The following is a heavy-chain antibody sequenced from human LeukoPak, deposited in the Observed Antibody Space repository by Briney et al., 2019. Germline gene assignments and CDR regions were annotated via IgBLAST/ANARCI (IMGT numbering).Heavy chain of an antibody. V-gene: IGHV3-21*04. D-gene: IGHD3-10*01. CDR2: ISSSSSYI. CDR1: GFTFSYYS. CDR3: AKGYYGSGSYGWFDY. Sequence: GGSLRLSCAASGFTFSYYSMTWVRQAPGKGLEWVSSISSSSSYIYYADSLKGRFTISRDNAKNSLYLQMNSLRAEDTAVYYCAKGYYGSGSYGWFDYWGQGTLVTVSS. J-gene: IGHJ4*02.